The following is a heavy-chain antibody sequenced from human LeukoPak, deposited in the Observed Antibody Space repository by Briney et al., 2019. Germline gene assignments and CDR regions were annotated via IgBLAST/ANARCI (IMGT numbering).Heavy chain of an antibody. CDR3: ARGPYYDFWSGYYHDY. J-gene: IGHJ4*02. V-gene: IGHV3-21*01. CDR2: ISSSSSYI. Sequence: PGGSLRLSCAASGFTFSSYSMNWVRQAPGKGLEWVSSISSSSSYIYYADSVKGRFTISRDNAKNSLYLQMNSLRAEDTAVYYCARGPYYDFWSGYYHDYWGQGTLVTVSS. CDR1: GFTFSSYS. D-gene: IGHD3-3*01.